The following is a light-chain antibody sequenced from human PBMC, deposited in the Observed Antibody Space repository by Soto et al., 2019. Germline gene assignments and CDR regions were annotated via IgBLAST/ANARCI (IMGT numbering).Light chain of an antibody. CDR3: SSYASSRDVV. V-gene: IGLV2-14*01. CDR2: DVS. J-gene: IGLJ2*01. CDR1: SSDIGGYNY. Sequence: QSVLTQPASVSGSPGQSITISCTGTSSDIGGYNYVSWYQQHPGKAPNLMIYDVSNRPSGVSSRFSGSKSGNTASLTIAGLQAEDEADYYCSSYASSRDVVFGGGTKVTVL.